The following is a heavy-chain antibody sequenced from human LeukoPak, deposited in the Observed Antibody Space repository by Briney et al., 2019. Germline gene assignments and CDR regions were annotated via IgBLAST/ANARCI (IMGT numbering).Heavy chain of an antibody. V-gene: IGHV1-69*02. CDR1: GGTFSSYT. CDR2: IIPILGIA. Sequence: GASVKVSCKASGGTFSSYTMSWVGQAPGQGLEWMGRIIPILGIANYAQKFQGRVTITTDESTSTAYMELSSLRSEDTAVYYCARSFGVVREGHYYYYYYMDVWGKGTTVTVSS. J-gene: IGHJ6*03. CDR3: ARSFGVVREGHYYYYYYMDV. D-gene: IGHD3-3*01.